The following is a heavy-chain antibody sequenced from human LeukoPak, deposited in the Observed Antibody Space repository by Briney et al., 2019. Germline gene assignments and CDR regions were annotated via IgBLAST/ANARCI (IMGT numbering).Heavy chain of an antibody. CDR3: LRGDRRDY. Sequence: GGSLRLSCEASGFTFNTYSMNWARRAPGKGLEWVSSIDSSGGYMFYADSVKGRFIISRDTAKDSLYLQMNSLRVEDTAVYYCLRGDRRDYWGQGTLVTVSS. J-gene: IGHJ4*02. CDR2: IDSSGGYM. V-gene: IGHV3-21*06. CDR1: GFTFNTYS.